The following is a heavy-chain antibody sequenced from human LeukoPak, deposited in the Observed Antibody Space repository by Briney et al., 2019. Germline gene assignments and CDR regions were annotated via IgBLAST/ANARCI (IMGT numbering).Heavy chain of an antibody. CDR3: ARRSHTAYGDYVKDY. CDR1: GGSISSSSYY. Sequence: SETLSLTCTVSGGSISSSSYYRGWIRQPPGKGLEWIGSIYYSGSTYYNPSLKSRVTISVDTSKNQFSLKLSSVTAADTAVYYCARRSHTAYGDYVKDYWGQGTLVTVSS. V-gene: IGHV4-39*01. J-gene: IGHJ4*02. D-gene: IGHD4-17*01. CDR2: IYYSGST.